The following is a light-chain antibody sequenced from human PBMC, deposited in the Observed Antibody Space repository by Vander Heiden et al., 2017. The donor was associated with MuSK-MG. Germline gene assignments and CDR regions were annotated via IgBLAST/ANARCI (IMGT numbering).Light chain of an antibody. V-gene: IGKV1-9*01. CDR2: AAS. CDR3: QQLYRNPRA. J-gene: IGKJ1*01. Sequence: IQLTLSPSFLSASVGDRVTLTCRASQSINNYLTWYQQKPGKAPELLIYAASTLQSGVTSRFSGSGSGTEFTLTISSLQPEDFATYYCQQLYRNPRAFGQGTKLEIK. CDR1: QSINNY.